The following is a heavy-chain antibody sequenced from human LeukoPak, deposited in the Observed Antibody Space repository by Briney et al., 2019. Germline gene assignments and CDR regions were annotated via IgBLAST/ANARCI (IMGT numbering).Heavy chain of an antibody. Sequence: GASVTVSCKASGGTFSSYAISWVRQAPGQGLEWMGGIIPIFGTANYAQKFQGRVTITADESTSTAYMELSSLRSEDTAVYYCARVTDVVVPAAIRGYYYYYGMDVWGQGTTVTVSS. V-gene: IGHV1-69*13. CDR2: IIPIFGTA. CDR3: ARVTDVVVPAAIRGYYYYYGMDV. J-gene: IGHJ6*02. D-gene: IGHD2-2*02. CDR1: GGTFSSYA.